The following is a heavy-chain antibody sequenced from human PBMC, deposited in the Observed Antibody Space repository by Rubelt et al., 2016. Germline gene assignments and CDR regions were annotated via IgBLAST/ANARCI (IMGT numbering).Heavy chain of an antibody. CDR2: INRSGST. CDR1: GGSISSYY. CDR3: ARVCYYDSSGYCGFDY. D-gene: IGHD3-22*01. Sequence: QVQLQESGPGLVKPSETLSLTCTVSGGSISSYYWSWIRQPPGKGLEWIGEINRSGSTNYNPSLKGRFTISVDKSKNQFSLKLSSVTAADTAVYYCARVCYYDSSGYCGFDYWGQGTLVTVSS. V-gene: IGHV4-59*12. J-gene: IGHJ4*02.